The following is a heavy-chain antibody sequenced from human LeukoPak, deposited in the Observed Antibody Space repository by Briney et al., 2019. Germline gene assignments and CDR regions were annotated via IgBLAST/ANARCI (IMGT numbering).Heavy chain of an antibody. D-gene: IGHD2-8*01. V-gene: IGHV1-69*13. CDR2: IIPIFGTA. CDR1: GGTFSSYA. CDR3: ARARRDCTNGVCPFYYYMDV. Sequence: ASVKVSCKASGGTFSSYAISWVRHAPGQRLEWMGGIIPIFGTANYAQKFQGRVTITADESTSTAYMELSSLRSEDTAVYYCARARRDCTNGVCPFYYYMDVWGKGTTVTVSS. J-gene: IGHJ6*03.